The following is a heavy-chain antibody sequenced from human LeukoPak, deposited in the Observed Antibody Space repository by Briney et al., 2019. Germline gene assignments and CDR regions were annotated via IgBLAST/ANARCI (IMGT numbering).Heavy chain of an antibody. CDR1: GGSISSYY. CDR2: IYYSGST. Sequence: PSETLSLTCTVSGGSISSYYWSWIRQPPGKGLEWIGYIYYSGSTNYNPSLKSRVTISVDTSKNQFSLKLSSVTAADTAVYYCARRITMVRGVIDAFDIWGQGTMVTVSS. V-gene: IGHV4-59*01. D-gene: IGHD3-10*01. J-gene: IGHJ3*02. CDR3: ARRITMVRGVIDAFDI.